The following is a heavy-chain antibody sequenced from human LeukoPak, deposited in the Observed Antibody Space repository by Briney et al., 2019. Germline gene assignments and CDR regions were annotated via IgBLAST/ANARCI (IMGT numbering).Heavy chain of an antibody. J-gene: IGHJ6*04. CDR2: I. V-gene: IGHV3-48*04. CDR3: AELGITMIGGV. Sequence: GGSLRLSCAASGFTFSSYWMSWVRQAPGKGLEWVSYIDSVKGRFTISRDNAKNSLYLQMNSLRAEDTAVYYCAELGITMIGGVWGKGTTVTISS. D-gene: IGHD3-10*02. CDR1: GFTFSSYW.